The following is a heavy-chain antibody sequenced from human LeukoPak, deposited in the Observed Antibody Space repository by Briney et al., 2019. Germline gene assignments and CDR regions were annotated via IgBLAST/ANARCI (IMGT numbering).Heavy chain of an antibody. CDR3: ARDIEAAGLFLDY. Sequence: GGSRRLSCAASGFTFSSYWMSWVRQAPGKGLEWVANMKYDGSEKYCVNSVKGRFTISRDNAKNSLYLQMNSLRAEDTAVYYCARDIEAAGLFLDYWGQGTLVTVSS. CDR2: MKYDGSEK. V-gene: IGHV3-7*01. D-gene: IGHD6-13*01. CDR1: GFTFSSYW. J-gene: IGHJ4*02.